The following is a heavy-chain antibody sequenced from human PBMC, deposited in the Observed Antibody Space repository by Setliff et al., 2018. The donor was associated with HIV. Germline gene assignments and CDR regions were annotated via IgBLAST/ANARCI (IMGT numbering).Heavy chain of an antibody. V-gene: IGHV4-34*01. Sequence: SETLSLTCAVYTESLTRYDWAWIRQSPEKGLEWIGEIDDSGSIIYNPSLQSRVTMSVDTSKNQISLRLSSVTAADTAVYYCTREADTTSCPWGRGTLVTVSS. D-gene: IGHD4-17*01. CDR3: TREADTTSCP. J-gene: IGHJ4*02. CDR1: TESLTRYD. CDR2: IDDSGSI.